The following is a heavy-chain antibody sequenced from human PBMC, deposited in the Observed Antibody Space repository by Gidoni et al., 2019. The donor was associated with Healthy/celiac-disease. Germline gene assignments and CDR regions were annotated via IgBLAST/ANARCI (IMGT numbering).Heavy chain of an antibody. CDR2: INHSGST. V-gene: IGHV4-34*01. D-gene: IGHD3-3*01. CDR3: ARVRRYYDFWSGYSAYFDY. CDR1: GGSFSGYY. J-gene: IGHJ4*02. Sequence: QVQLQQWGAGLLQPSETLSLTCAVYGGSFSGYYWSWIRQPPGKGLEWIGEINHSGSTNYNPSLKSRVTISVDTSKNQFSLKLSSVTAADTAVYYCARVRRYYDFWSGYSAYFDYWGQGTLVTVSS.